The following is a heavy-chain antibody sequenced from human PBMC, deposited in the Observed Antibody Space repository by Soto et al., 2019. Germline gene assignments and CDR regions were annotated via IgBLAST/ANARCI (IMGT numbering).Heavy chain of an antibody. V-gene: IGHV1-18*01. CDR3: VRDRLRGYDNSGFDS. CDR2: ISAYNGNT. D-gene: IGHD3-22*01. Sequence: ASVKVSCKASGYTFTSYGISWARQAPGQGLEWMGWISAYNGNTNYAQKHQGRVTMTTDTSTSTAYMELRSLRSDDTAVYYCVRDRLRGYDNSGFDSWGQGTLVTVS. CDR1: GYTFTSYG. J-gene: IGHJ4*02.